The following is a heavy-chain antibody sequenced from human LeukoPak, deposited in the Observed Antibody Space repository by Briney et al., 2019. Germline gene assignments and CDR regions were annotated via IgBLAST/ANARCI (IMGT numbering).Heavy chain of an antibody. CDR1: GITFSSYA. CDR3: AKHRLITVVSSADY. CDR2: ISGSGGIT. Sequence: PGGSLRLSCAASGITFSSYAMSWVRQAPGKGLEWVSGISGSGGITYYAGSVKGRFTVSRDNPNNTLYLQMNSLRAEDTAVYYCAKHRLITVVSSADYWGQGALVIVSS. D-gene: IGHD4-23*01. J-gene: IGHJ4*02. V-gene: IGHV3-23*01.